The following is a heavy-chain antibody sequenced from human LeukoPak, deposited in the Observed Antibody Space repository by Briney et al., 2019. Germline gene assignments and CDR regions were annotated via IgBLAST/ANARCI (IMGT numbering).Heavy chain of an antibody. J-gene: IGHJ6*02. CDR2: INHNGNVN. CDR1: GFTFGSYA. CDR3: ARGGGLDV. V-gene: IGHV3-7*03. D-gene: IGHD3-16*01. Sequence: PGGSLRLSCAASGFTFGSYAMSWVRQAPGKGLEWVASINHNGNVNYYVDSVKGRFTISRDNAKNSLYLQMSNLRAEDTAVYFCARGGGLDVWGQGATVTVSS.